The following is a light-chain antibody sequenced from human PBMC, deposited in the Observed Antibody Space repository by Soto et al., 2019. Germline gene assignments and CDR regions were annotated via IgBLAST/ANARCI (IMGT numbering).Light chain of an antibody. Sequence: EIVLTQSPATLSLSPGERATLSCRASQSVSRYLAWYQQKPGQAPRLLMYGASSRGTGIPDRFSGGGSGTDFTLTISRLEPEDFAVYYCLQYDTSPLTFGGGTKVDIK. V-gene: IGKV3-20*01. CDR1: QSVSRY. J-gene: IGKJ4*01. CDR2: GAS. CDR3: LQYDTSPLT.